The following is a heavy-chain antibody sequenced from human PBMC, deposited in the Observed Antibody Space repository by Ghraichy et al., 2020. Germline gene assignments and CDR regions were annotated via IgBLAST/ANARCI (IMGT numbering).Heavy chain of an antibody. J-gene: IGHJ4*02. V-gene: IGHV4-34*01. D-gene: IGHD2-15*01. CDR2: INHSGST. CDR1: GGSFSGYY. Sequence: SETLSLTCAVYGGSFSGYYWSWIRQPPGKGLEWIGEINHSGSTNYNPSLKSRVTISVDTSKNQFSLKLSSVTAADTAVYYCARGRGGYCSGGSCSVDYWGQGTLVTVSS. CDR3: ARGRGGYCSGGSCSVDY.